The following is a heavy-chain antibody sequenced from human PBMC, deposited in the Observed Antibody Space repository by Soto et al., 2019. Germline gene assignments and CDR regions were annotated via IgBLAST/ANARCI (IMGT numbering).Heavy chain of an antibody. CDR3: AKDLFDSAVAGYFDY. CDR2: ISWNSGSI. Sequence: GGSLRLSCAASGFTFDDYAMHWVRQAPGKGLEWVSGISWNSGSIGYADSVKGRFTISRDNAKNSLYLQMNSLRAEDTALYYCAKDLFDSAVAGYFDYWGQGTLVTVSS. V-gene: IGHV3-9*01. CDR1: GFTFDDYA. J-gene: IGHJ4*02. D-gene: IGHD6-19*01.